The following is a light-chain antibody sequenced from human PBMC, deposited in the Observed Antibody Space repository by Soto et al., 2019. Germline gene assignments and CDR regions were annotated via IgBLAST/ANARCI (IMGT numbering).Light chain of an antibody. CDR2: GSS. CDR1: QSVRSIH. Sequence: ETILTQSPGTLSLSPGERATLSCRASQSVRSIHLAWYQQTSGQAPRLLIFGSSIRATGIPDRFSGSGSGTDFTLTISRLEPEDFAVYYCQQRSNWITFGQGTRLEIK. V-gene: IGKV3D-20*02. CDR3: QQRSNWIT. J-gene: IGKJ5*01.